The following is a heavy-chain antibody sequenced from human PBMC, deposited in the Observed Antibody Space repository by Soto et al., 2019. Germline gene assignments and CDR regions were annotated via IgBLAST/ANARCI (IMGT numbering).Heavy chain of an antibody. CDR2: ISYSGST. J-gene: IGHJ4*02. CDR1: GASISSRGFY. V-gene: IGHV4-31*03. D-gene: IGHD4-17*01. Sequence: QVQLQESGPGLVKPSQTLSLTCPVSGASISSRGFYWTWIRQLPGKGLEWIGYISYSGSTNYSPSLKSRLNISIDTSDNHFSLKLTSVTAADTAVYYCGRQSTVTGNYYFDSWGQGTLVTVAT. CDR3: GRQSTVTGNYYFDS.